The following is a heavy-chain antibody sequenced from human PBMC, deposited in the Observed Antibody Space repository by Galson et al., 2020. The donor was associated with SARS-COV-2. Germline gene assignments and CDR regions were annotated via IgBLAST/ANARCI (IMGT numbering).Heavy chain of an antibody. CDR3: TRDDFWSGYYRY. CDR1: GFTFGDYA. D-gene: IGHD3-3*01. CDR2: IRRNAYGGTT. J-gene: IGHJ4*02. Sequence: TGGSLRLSCTASGFTFGDYAMSWVRQAPGKGLEWVGFIRRNAYGGTTEYAASVKGRFTISRDDSKSIAYLQMNSLKTEDTAVYYCTRDDFWSGYYRYWGQGTLVTVSS. V-gene: IGHV3-49*04.